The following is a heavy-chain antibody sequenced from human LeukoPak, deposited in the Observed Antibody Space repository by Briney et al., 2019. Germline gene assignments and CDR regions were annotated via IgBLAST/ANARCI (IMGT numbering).Heavy chain of an antibody. V-gene: IGHV1-2*02. CDR1: GYTFTGYY. Sequence: WASVKVSCKASGYTFTGYYMHWVRQAPGQGLEWMGWINPNSGGTNYAQKFQGRVTMTRDTSISTAYMELSRLRSDDTAVYYCARSYSGSYRRWFDPWGQGTLVTVSS. CDR3: ARSYSGSYRRWFDP. CDR2: INPNSGGT. D-gene: IGHD1-26*01. J-gene: IGHJ5*02.